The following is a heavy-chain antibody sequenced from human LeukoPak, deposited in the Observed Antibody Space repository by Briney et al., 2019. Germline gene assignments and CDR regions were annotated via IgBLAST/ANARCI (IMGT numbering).Heavy chain of an antibody. D-gene: IGHD2-2*01. J-gene: IGHJ5*02. Sequence: ASVKVSRKASGYTFTGYYMHWVRQAPGQGLEWMGWINPNSGGTNYAQKFQGRVTMTRDTSISTAYMELSRLRSDDTAVYYCARGYCSSTSCYWFDPWGQGTLVTVSS. CDR2: INPNSGGT. CDR3: ARGYCSSTSCYWFDP. CDR1: GYTFTGYY. V-gene: IGHV1-2*02.